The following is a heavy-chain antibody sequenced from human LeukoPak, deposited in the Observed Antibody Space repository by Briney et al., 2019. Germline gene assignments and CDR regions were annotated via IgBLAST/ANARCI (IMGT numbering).Heavy chain of an antibody. Sequence: GGSLRLSCAASGFTFSSYSMNWVRQAPGKGLEWVSSINSDSSIMYYAESVKGRFTISRDNAKNTLYLQMNSLRAEDTAVYYCARVPYSSGWYDQGYYFDYWGQGTLVTVSS. CDR3: ARVPYSSGWYDQGYYFDY. J-gene: IGHJ4*02. CDR2: INSDSSIM. V-gene: IGHV3-21*01. CDR1: GFTFSSYS. D-gene: IGHD6-19*01.